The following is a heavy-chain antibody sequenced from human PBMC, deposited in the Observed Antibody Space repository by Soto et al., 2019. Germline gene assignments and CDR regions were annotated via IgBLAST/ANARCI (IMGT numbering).Heavy chain of an antibody. CDR1: VFTFSCYA. CDR2: VSIGGST. D-gene: IGHD2-15*01. Sequence: GTMRLSCAASVFTFSCYAMSWVRQGPGKGLEWVAVVSIGGSTHYADSVRGRFTISRDNSKNTLSLQMNSLTAEDTAVYFCAKRRGAGGHFDYWGQGALVT. J-gene: IGHJ4*02. CDR3: AKRRGAGGHFDY. V-gene: IGHV3-23*01.